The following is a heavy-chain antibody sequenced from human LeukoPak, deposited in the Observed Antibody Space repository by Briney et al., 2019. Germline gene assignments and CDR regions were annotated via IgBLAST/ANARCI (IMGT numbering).Heavy chain of an antibody. V-gene: IGHV4-34*01. Sequence: PSETLSLTCAVYGGSFSGYYWSWICQPPGKGLEWIGEINHSGSTNYNPSLKSRVTISVDTSKNQFSLKLSSVTAADTAVYYCARRQSLNSSGYYAHDYWGQGTLVTVSS. D-gene: IGHD3-22*01. J-gene: IGHJ4*02. CDR1: GGSFSGYY. CDR2: INHSGST. CDR3: ARRQSLNSSGYYAHDY.